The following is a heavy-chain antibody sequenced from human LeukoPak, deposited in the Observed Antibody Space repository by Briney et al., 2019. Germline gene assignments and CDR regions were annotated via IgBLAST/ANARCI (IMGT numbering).Heavy chain of an antibody. D-gene: IGHD5-18*01. Sequence: PSQTLSLTCTVSGGSISSGGYYWSWIRQPAGKGLEWIGLMYASGSADYNPSLESRVTISVDTSKNQFSLRLSSVTAADTAVYYCARGVFNVDTAIFLDYWGQGTLVTVSS. V-gene: IGHV4-61*02. J-gene: IGHJ4*02. CDR3: ARGVFNVDTAIFLDY. CDR2: MYASGSA. CDR1: GGSISSGGYY.